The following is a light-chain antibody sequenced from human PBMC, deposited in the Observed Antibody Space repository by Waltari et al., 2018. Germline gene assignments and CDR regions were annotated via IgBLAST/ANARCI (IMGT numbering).Light chain of an antibody. CDR1: QSISRN. Sequence: EILMTQSPAPLSVSPGERATLSCRASQSISRNLAWYQQKPGQAPRLLIYGASTRAPGIPARFSGSGSGTEFTLTISSLQSEDFAVYYCQQYNNWRTFGQGTKLEI. CDR2: GAS. V-gene: IGKV3-15*01. J-gene: IGKJ2*01. CDR3: QQYNNWRT.